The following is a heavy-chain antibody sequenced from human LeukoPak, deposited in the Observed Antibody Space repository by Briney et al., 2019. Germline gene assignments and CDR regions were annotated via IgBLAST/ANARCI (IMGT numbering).Heavy chain of an antibody. J-gene: IGHJ4*01. CDR1: GYTLTGVS. CDR2: FNPEDVET. D-gene: IGHD3-10*01. CDR3: ATDGSTIRGIYYFDY. Sequence: ASVKVSCKVSGYTLTGVSIHWVRRAPGQGLEWMGGFNPEDVETFYAQKFQGRVTMTEDTSTDTAFMELRSLRSEDTAVYFCATDGSTIRGIYYFDYWGHGTLVTVSS. V-gene: IGHV1-24*01.